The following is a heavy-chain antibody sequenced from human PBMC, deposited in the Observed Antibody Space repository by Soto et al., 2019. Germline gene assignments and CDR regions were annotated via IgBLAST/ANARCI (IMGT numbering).Heavy chain of an antibody. CDR2: ISTYNGDT. CDR1: GYSFTTYG. V-gene: IGHV1-18*01. Sequence: RASVKVSCKASGYSFTTYGVTWVRQAPGQGLEWMGWISTYNGDTRVAQQHQGRVTLTTDTSTNAAHMELRSLRSDDTAIYYCARTEGRSTRGDYWGQGTLVTVSS. D-gene: IGHD2-8*01. J-gene: IGHJ4*02. CDR3: ARTEGRSTRGDY.